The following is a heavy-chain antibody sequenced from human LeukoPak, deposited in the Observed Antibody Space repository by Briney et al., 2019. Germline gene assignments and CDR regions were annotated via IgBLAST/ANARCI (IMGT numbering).Heavy chain of an antibody. D-gene: IGHD5-12*01. CDR3: ARNRGYDLADAFDI. Sequence: SQTLSLTCTVSGGSISSGSYYWSWIRQPAGKGLEWIGRIYTSGSTNYNPSLKSRVTISVDTSKNQFSLKLSSVTAADTAVYYCARNRGYDLADAFDIWGQGTMVTVSS. CDR1: GGSISSGSYY. V-gene: IGHV4-61*02. J-gene: IGHJ3*02. CDR2: IYTSGST.